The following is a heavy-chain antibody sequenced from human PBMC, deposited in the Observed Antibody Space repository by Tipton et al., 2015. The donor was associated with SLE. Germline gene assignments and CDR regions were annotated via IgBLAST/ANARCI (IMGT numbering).Heavy chain of an antibody. Sequence: SLRLSCAASGFTFSNYWMHWVRQTPGKGLVWVSRISGDGTVTTSADSVRGRFTISRDNARNSLYLQMNSLRAEDTALYYCARARGDSSGPFEYWGQGTLVTVSS. J-gene: IGHJ4*02. V-gene: IGHV3-74*01. CDR1: GFTFSNYW. CDR2: ISGDGTVT. D-gene: IGHD3-22*01. CDR3: ARARGDSSGPFEY.